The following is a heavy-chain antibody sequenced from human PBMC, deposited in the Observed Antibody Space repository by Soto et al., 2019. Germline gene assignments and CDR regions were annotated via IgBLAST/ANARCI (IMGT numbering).Heavy chain of an antibody. CDR1: GFTFSTYS. J-gene: IGHJ4*02. CDR3: ERGGRPFEY. CDR2: ITSYSSTI. V-gene: IGHV3-48*02. Sequence: EVQLVESGGGLVQPGGSLRLSCAASGFTFSTYSMTWVRQAPGKGLEWVSYITSYSSTIYYADSVKGRFTISRDNAKNSLYLQMDSLRDEDTAVYYCERGGRPFEYWGQGTLVTVSS.